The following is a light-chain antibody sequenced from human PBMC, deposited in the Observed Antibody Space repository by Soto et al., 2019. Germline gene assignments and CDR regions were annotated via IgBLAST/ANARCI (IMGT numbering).Light chain of an antibody. CDR3: QQGNNWPLT. V-gene: IGKV3-11*01. CDR1: QSVSSY. CDR2: DAS. J-gene: IGKJ4*01. Sequence: ENVLTQSPATLSLSPGERATLSCRASQSVSSYLAWYQQKPGQGPRLLIYDASNRATGIPARFSGSGSGTDFTLTISRLEPEYFAVYYCQQGNNWPLTFGGGTKVEIK.